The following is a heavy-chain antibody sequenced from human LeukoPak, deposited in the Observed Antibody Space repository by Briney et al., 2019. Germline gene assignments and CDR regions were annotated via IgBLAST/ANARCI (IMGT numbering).Heavy chain of an antibody. J-gene: IGHJ4*02. CDR1: GFTFTNYW. D-gene: IGHD3-16*02. CDR2: ISGTGGST. CDR3: AKDSQVGIRLGELSF. V-gene: IGHV3-23*01. Sequence: GGSLRLSCAVSGFTFTNYWMSWARQAPGKGLEWVSAISGTGGSTYYADSVKGRFTISRDYSKNTLYLQMNSLRAEDTAVYYCAKDSQVGIRLGELSFWGQGTLVTVSS.